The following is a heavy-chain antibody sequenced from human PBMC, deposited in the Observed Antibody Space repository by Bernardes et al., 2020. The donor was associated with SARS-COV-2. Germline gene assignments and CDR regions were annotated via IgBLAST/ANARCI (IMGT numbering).Heavy chain of an antibody. CDR2: IYSSGNS. V-gene: IGHV4-39*01. CDR3: TRGVEISGEVVLYYYGLDV. J-gene: IGHJ6*02. CDR1: GGSISSSNYY. Sequence: SETLSLTCTVSGGSISSSNYYWGWIRQAPGKGLEWIGSIYSSGNSYYSPSLQSRVTESVDTSKNQFSLRLSFVTAADTAVYYCTRGVEISGEVVLYYYGLDVWGQGTTVTVSS. D-gene: IGHD2-21*01.